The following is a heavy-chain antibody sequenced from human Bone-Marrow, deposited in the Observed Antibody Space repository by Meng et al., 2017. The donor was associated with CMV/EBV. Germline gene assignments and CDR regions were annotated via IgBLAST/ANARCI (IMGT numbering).Heavy chain of an antibody. CDR2: INPNSGGT. Sequence: GYTFTGYYMHWVRQAPGQGLEWMGWINPNSGGTNYAQKFQGRVTMTRDTSISTAYMELSRLRSDDTAVYYCARVGEYDSSGYYIYYYWGQGTLVTVSS. D-gene: IGHD3-22*01. J-gene: IGHJ4*02. V-gene: IGHV1-2*02. CDR3: ARVGEYDSSGYYIYYY. CDR1: GYTFTGYY.